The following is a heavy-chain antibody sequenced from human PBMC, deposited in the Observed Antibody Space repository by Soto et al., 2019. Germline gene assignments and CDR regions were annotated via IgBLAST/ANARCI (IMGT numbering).Heavy chain of an antibody. Sequence: GASVKVSCKASGGTFSIYAISCVLQAPGQWLDWMGGIIPIFGTANYAQKFQGRVTITADKSTSTAYMELSSLRSEDTAVYYCARADYGDMITFGGVIVGDWGQGTLVTVSS. D-gene: IGHD3-16*02. CDR3: ARADYGDMITFGGVIVGD. J-gene: IGHJ4*02. V-gene: IGHV1-69*06. CDR2: IIPIFGTA. CDR1: GGTFSIYA.